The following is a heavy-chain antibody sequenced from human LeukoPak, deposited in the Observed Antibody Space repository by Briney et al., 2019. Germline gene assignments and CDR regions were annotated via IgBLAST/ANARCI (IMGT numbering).Heavy chain of an antibody. V-gene: IGHV3-30*18. D-gene: IGHD3-3*01. CDR1: GIPFSIYG. J-gene: IGHJ3*02. CDR2: ISHDGSNK. Sequence: GRSLRLSCAASGIPFSIYGMHWVRQAPGKGLEWVAVISHDGSNKYYADSVKGRFTISRDNSKNTLYLQMNSLRAEDTAVYYCAKDLVGIGSGASDIWGQGTMVTVSS. CDR3: AKDLVGIGSGASDI.